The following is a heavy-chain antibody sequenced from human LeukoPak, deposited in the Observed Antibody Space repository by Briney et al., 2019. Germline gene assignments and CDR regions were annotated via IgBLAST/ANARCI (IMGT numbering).Heavy chain of an antibody. J-gene: IGHJ5*02. CDR3: ARALRQQLVTGWFDP. CDR1: RDSINSYY. V-gene: IGHV4-59*01. Sequence: KPSETLSLTCTVSRDSINSYYWTWIRQPPGKGLEWIGYIYYSGSTNYNPPLKSRVTISVDTSKNQFSLRLTSVTAADTAVYYCARALRQQLVTGWFDPWGQGTLVTVSS. D-gene: IGHD6-13*01. CDR2: IYYSGST.